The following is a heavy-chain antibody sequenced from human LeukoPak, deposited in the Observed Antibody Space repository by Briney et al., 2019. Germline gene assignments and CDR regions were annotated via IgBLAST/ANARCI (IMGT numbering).Heavy chain of an antibody. V-gene: IGHV3-53*01. CDR1: GFTVSSNY. J-gene: IGHJ3*02. Sequence: AGGSLRLSCAASGFTVSSNYMSWVRQAPGKGLEWVSVIYSGGSTYYADSVKGRFTISRDNSKNTLYLQMNSLRAEDTAVYYCAKKNYGAPPGAFDIWGQGTMVTVSS. CDR2: IYSGGST. CDR3: AKKNYGAPPGAFDI. D-gene: IGHD4-17*01.